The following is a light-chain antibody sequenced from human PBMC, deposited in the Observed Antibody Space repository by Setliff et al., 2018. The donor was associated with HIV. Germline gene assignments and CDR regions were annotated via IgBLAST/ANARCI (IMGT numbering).Light chain of an antibody. J-gene: IGLJ2*01. CDR3: AAWDDRLNGPV. V-gene: IGLV2-11*01. Sequence: QSALTQPRSVSGSPGQSVTVSCTGSSSDVGAYSYVSWYQQHPGKAPKLILFNVNKRPSGVPDRFSGSKSGTSASLAISGLQSEDEADYYCAAWDDRLNGPVFGGGTKVTVL. CDR2: NVN. CDR1: SSDVGAYSY.